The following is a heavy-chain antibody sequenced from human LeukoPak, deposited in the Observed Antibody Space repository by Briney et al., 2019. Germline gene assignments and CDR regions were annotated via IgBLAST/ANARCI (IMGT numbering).Heavy chain of an antibody. CDR2: ISSSSSYI. Sequence: GGSLRLSCAASGFTFSSYSMNWVRQAPGKGLEWVSSISSSSSYIYYADSVKGRFTISRDNAMNSLYLQMNSLRAEDTAVYYCAREDGYCSGGNCYSYFVSWGQGTLVTVSS. CDR1: GFTFSSYS. D-gene: IGHD2-15*01. V-gene: IGHV3-21*01. J-gene: IGHJ4*02. CDR3: AREDGYCSGGNCYSYFVS.